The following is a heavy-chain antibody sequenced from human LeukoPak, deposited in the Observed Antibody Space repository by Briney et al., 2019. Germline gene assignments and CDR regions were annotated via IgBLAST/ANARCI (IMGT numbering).Heavy chain of an antibody. CDR1: GYTFTSYG. Sequence: ASVKVSCKASGYTFTSYGISWVRQAPGQGLEWMGWISAYNGNTNYAQKLQGRVTMTTDTSTSTAYMELRSLRSDDTAVYYCAGDSYRTRGTVTTGAFDYYYYGMDVWGQGTTVTVSS. D-gene: IGHD4-17*01. J-gene: IGHJ6*02. CDR2: ISAYNGNT. CDR3: AGDSYRTRGTVTTGAFDYYYYGMDV. V-gene: IGHV1-18*01.